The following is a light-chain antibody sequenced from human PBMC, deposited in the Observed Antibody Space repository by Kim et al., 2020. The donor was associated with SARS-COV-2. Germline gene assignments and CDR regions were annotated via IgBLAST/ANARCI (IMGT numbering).Light chain of an antibody. J-gene: IGLJ1*01. CDR1: RRDFGSYNR. CDR3: SSYTSSSTYV. CDR2: EVS. Sequence: GQPPTHSCPAARRDFGSYNRVSWYQQPPDTAPNLMIYEVSNRPSGVPDRFSETKSGNTASLTISGLQAEDEADYYCSSYTSSSTYVFGTGTQLTVL. V-gene: IGLV2-18*02.